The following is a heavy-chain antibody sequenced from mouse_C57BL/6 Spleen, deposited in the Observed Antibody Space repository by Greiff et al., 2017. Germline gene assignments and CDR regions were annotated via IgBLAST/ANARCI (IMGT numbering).Heavy chain of an antibody. D-gene: IGHD2-2*01. CDR2: ISYDGSN. CDR1: GYSITSGYY. Sequence: EVQLQESGPGLVKPSQSLSLTCSVTGYSITSGYYWNWIRQFPGNKLEWMGYISYDGSNNYNPSLKNRISITRDTSKNQFFLKLNSVTTEDTATYYCERVDGYAWFAYWGQGTLVTVSA. CDR3: ERVDGYAWFAY. V-gene: IGHV3-6*01. J-gene: IGHJ3*01.